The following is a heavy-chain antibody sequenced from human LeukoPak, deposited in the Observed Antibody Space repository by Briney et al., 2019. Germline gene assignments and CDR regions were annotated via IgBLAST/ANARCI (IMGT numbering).Heavy chain of an antibody. D-gene: IGHD6-6*01. CDR1: GYTFTGYC. Sequence: ASVKVSCKASGYTFTGYCMHWVRQAPGQGLEWMGWINPNSGGTNYAQKFQGWVTMTRDTSISTAYMELSRLRSDDTAVYYCARDRVVAARLYYYYGMDVWGQGTTVTVSS. V-gene: IGHV1-2*04. CDR3: ARDRVVAARLYYYYGMDV. CDR2: INPNSGGT. J-gene: IGHJ6*02.